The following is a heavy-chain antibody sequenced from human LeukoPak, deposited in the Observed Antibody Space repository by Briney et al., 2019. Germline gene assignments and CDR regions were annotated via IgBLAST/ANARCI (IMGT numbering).Heavy chain of an antibody. CDR3: GRAFPPLRISAAGDS. Sequence: GGSLRLSCTASGFTFIDYDMNWVRQAPGKGLEYVSSISGRSSHIYYGDSVKGRFAISRDNAKNSLYLQMNSLRAEDTAVYYCGRAFPPLRISAAGDSWGQGTLVTVSS. D-gene: IGHD6-25*01. CDR2: ISGRSSHI. CDR1: GFTFIDYD. J-gene: IGHJ5*01. V-gene: IGHV3-21*01.